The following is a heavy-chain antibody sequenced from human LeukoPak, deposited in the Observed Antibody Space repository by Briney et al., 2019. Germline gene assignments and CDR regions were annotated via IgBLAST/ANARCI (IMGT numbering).Heavy chain of an antibody. D-gene: IGHD1-1*01. CDR1: GFTFSSYG. CDR3: ANYIRNVHYYMDV. V-gene: IGHV3-33*06. J-gene: IGHJ6*03. CDR2: IWYDGSNK. Sequence: PGRSLRLSCAASGFTFSSYGMHWVRQAPGKGLEWVAVIWYDGSNKYYADSVKGRFTISRDNSKNTLYLQMNSLRAEDTAVYYCANYIRNVHYYMDVWGKGTTVIVSS.